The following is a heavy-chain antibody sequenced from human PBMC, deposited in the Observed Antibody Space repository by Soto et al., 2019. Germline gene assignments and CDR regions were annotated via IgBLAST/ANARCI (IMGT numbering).Heavy chain of an antibody. V-gene: IGHV4-59*12. Sequence: SETLSLTCTVSGGSISSYYWSWIRQPPGKGLEWIGYIYYSGSTNYNPSLKSRVTISVDTSKNQLSLKLSSVTAADTAVYYCARGRVVPADYWGQGTLVTVSS. CDR2: IYYSGST. J-gene: IGHJ4*02. D-gene: IGHD2-2*01. CDR3: ARGRVVPADY. CDR1: GGSISSYY.